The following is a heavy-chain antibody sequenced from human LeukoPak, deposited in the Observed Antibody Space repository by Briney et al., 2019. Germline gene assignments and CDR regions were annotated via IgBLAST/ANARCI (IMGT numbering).Heavy chain of an antibody. Sequence: SETLSLTCTVSGGSVSGYFWSWMRQPPGGGLEFISYIFYSGSTKYNPSLKSRVTISVDTSQNHFSLKLSSVTAADTAVYYCARVMDHGYSDYWGQGTLVTVSS. CDR3: ARVMDHGYSDY. CDR1: GGSVSGYF. D-gene: IGHD3-22*01. CDR2: IFYSGST. V-gene: IGHV4-59*02. J-gene: IGHJ4*02.